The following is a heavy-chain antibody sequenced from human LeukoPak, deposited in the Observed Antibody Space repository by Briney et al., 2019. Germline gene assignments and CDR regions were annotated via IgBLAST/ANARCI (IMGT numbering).Heavy chain of an antibody. Sequence: PGGSLRLSRAASGFTFDDYAMHWVRQAPGKGLEWVSGISWNSGSIGYADSVKGRFTISRDNAKNSLYLQMNSLRAEDTALYYCAKGGFDDILTGYYNPPDYWGQGTLVTVSS. CDR1: GFTFDDYA. D-gene: IGHD3-9*01. CDR2: ISWNSGSI. V-gene: IGHV3-9*01. CDR3: AKGGFDDILTGYYNPPDY. J-gene: IGHJ4*02.